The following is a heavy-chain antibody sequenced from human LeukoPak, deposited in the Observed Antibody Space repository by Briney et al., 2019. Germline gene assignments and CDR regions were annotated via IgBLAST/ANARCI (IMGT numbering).Heavy chain of an antibody. D-gene: IGHD2-15*01. V-gene: IGHV3-30-3*01. J-gene: IGHJ4*02. CDR2: ISYDGSNK. CDR1: GFTFSSYA. Sequence: GGSLRLSCAASGFTFSSYAMHWVRQAPGKGLEWVAVISYDGSNKYYADSVKGRFTISRDNFKNMLFLQMNSLRAEDTAVYYCARDPQYCSGGSCYSRYSFDYWGQGTLVTVSS. CDR3: ARDPQYCSGGSCYSRYSFDY.